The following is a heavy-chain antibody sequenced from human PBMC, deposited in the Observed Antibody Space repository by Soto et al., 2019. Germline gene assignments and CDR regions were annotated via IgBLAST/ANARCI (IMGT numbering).Heavy chain of an antibody. CDR1: GCPFNKYI. J-gene: IGHJ5*02. D-gene: IGHD2-2*02. CDR3: ARAANCSSSTGCYSQWFAP. V-gene: IGHV1-3*04. CDR2: INTDSGNT. Sequence: ASVKVSCKASGCPFNKYIMHWVRQAPGQSLEWMGWINTDSGNTRYSQKFQGRVTIARDTSASTVYMELSSLRSDDTAVYYCARAANCSSSTGCYSQWFAPWGQGTQVTVSS.